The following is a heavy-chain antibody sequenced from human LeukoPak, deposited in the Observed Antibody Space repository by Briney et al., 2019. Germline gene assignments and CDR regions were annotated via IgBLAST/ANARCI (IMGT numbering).Heavy chain of an antibody. V-gene: IGHV3-30*03. Sequence: PGGSLRLSCAASGFTFSNFGMHWVRQAPGKGLEWVAVISYDGSNKYYADSVKGRFTVSRDNSRNTLYLQMNGLRDEDTAVYYCARDPGTVTYYFDSWGQGTLVTVSS. CDR3: ARDPGTVTYYFDS. CDR2: ISYDGSNK. J-gene: IGHJ4*02. D-gene: IGHD4-11*01. CDR1: GFTFSNFG.